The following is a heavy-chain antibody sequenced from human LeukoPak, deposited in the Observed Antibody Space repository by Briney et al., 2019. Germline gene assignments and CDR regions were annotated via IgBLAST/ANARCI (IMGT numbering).Heavy chain of an antibody. CDR2: ISGGGVST. D-gene: IGHD2-8*01. V-gene: IGHV3-23*01. CDR1: GFTVSSNS. Sequence: PGGSLRLSCTVSGFTVSSNSMSWVRQAPGKGLEWVSVISGGGVSTYYADSVKGRFTISRDNSKNTLYLQMNSLRAEDTAVYYCAKWARYCTNGVCYYFDYWGQGTLVTVSS. J-gene: IGHJ4*02. CDR3: AKWARYCTNGVCYYFDY.